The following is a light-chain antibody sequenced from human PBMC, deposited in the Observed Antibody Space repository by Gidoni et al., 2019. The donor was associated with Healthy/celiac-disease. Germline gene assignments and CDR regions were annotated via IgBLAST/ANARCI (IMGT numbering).Light chain of an antibody. CDR2: DAS. V-gene: IGKV3-11*01. Sequence: EIVLTQSPATLSLSPGERATLSCRKSQSVSSYLAWYQQKPGQAPRLLIYDASNRATGIPARFSGSGSGTDFTLTISSLEPEDFAVYYCQQRSNWPLFTFGPGTKVDIK. J-gene: IGKJ3*01. CDR1: QSVSSY. CDR3: QQRSNWPLFT.